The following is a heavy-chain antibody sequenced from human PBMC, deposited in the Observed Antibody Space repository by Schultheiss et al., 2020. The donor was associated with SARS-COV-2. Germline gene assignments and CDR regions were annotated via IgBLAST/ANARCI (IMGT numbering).Heavy chain of an antibody. CDR2: IWYDGSNK. J-gene: IGHJ4*02. V-gene: IGHV3-33*08. D-gene: IGHD6-13*01. Sequence: GGSLRLSCAASGFTFATYNMHWVRQAPGKGLEWVAVIWYDGSNKYYADSVKGRFTISRDNSKNTLYLQMNSLRAEDTAVYYCTNSHSSSWYALGYWGQGTLVTVSS. CDR3: TNSHSSSWYALGY. CDR1: GFTFATYN.